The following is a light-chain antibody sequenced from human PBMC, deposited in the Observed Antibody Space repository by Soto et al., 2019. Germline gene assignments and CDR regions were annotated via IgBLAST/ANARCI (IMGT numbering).Light chain of an antibody. CDR3: QQRSNWPLA. CDR1: QSISSY. J-gene: IGKJ4*01. CDR2: DVS. V-gene: IGKV3-11*01. Sequence: EIVLTQSPATLSLFPGERATLSCRASQSISSYLAWYQQKPGQAPRLLIFDVSNRATGIPARFSGSGSGTDFTLTISSLEPEDFAVYYCQQRSNWPLAFGGGTKVEIQ.